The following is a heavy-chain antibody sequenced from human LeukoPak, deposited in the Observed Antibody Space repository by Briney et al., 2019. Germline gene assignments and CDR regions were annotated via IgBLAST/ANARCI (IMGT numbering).Heavy chain of an antibody. CDR1: GGTFSSYG. Sequence: SCKASGGTFSSYGMHWVRQAPGKGLEWVAFIRYDGSNKYYADSVKGRFTISRDNSKNTLYLQMNSLRAEDTAVYYCAKEAKFDYYYYMDVWGKGTTVTISS. J-gene: IGHJ6*03. D-gene: IGHD3-16*01. CDR3: AKEAKFDYYYYMDV. V-gene: IGHV3-30*02. CDR2: IRYDGSNK.